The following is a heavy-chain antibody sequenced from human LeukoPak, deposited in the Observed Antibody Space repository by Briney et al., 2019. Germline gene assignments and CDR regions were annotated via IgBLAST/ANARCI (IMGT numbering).Heavy chain of an antibody. J-gene: IGHJ4*02. Sequence: GKSLRLSCAASGFTFSDYDMHWVRQAPGKRLEWVAATSHNEYNKYYADSVNGRFTISRDNSKNTLYLEVNSLRADDTAVYYCARGPGLAMGKGYFDYCGQGTLVTVSS. CDR3: ARGPGLAMGKGYFDY. D-gene: IGHD6-19*01. V-gene: IGHV3-30*19. CDR1: GFTFSDYD. CDR2: TSHNEYNK.